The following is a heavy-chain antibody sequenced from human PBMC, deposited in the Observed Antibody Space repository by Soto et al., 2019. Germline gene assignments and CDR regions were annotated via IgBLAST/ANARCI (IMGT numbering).Heavy chain of an antibody. CDR1: GGSISSGGYY. CDR2: IYYSGST. D-gene: IGHD2-8*01. Sequence: QVQLQESGPGLVKPSQTLSLTCTVSGGSISSGGYYWSWIRQHPGKGLEWIGYIYYSGSTYYNPSLKSRVTISVDTSKNQFSLKLSSVTAADTAVYYCARGYCTNGVCYMGYYFDYWGQGTLVTVSS. J-gene: IGHJ4*02. V-gene: IGHV4-31*03. CDR3: ARGYCTNGVCYMGYYFDY.